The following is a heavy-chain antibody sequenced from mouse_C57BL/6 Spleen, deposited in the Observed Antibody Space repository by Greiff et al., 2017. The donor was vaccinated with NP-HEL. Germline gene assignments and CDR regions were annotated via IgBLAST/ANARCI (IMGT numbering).Heavy chain of an antibody. D-gene: IGHD1-1*01. J-gene: IGHJ4*01. Sequence: DVHLVESGEGLVKPGGSLKLSCAASGFTFSSYAMSWVRQTPKKRLEWVAYISSGGDYIYYADTVKGRFTISRDNARNTLYLQMSSLKSEDTAMYYCTRGGGSRAYYAMDYWGQGTSVTVSS. V-gene: IGHV5-9-1*02. CDR2: ISSGGDYI. CDR3: TRGGGSRAYYAMDY. CDR1: GFTFSSYA.